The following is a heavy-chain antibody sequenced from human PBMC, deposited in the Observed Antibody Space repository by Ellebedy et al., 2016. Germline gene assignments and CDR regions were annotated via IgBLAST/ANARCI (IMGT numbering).Heavy chain of an antibody. Sequence: GGSLRLSCAASGFTFSSYSMNWVRQAPGKGLEWVSYISSSSSTVYYADSVKGRFTISRDNAKNSLYLQMNSLRAEDTAVYYCARDSCSSTSCSPPYYHYGMDVWGQGTTVTVSS. V-gene: IGHV3-48*04. CDR3: ARDSCSSTSCSPPYYHYGMDV. D-gene: IGHD2-2*01. CDR1: GFTFSSYS. CDR2: ISSSSSTV. J-gene: IGHJ6*02.